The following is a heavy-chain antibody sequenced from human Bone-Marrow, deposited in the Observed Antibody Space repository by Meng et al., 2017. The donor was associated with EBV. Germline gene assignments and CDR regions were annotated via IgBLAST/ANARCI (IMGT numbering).Heavy chain of an antibody. CDR3: ASISTSVGGFDY. CDR1: GFSVTRKY. V-gene: IGHV3-53*01. J-gene: IGHJ4*02. Sequence: EVHLGVCGGGLCQPGASPRLLFAASGFSVTRKYMTWSRHAPGKGQECVSLIDSDDTTSHAYSVKGRSTISRDSSKNSMYLQMNSLRAEDTAIYYCASISTSVGGFDYWGQGTLVTVSS. CDR2: IDSDDTT. D-gene: IGHD2-15*01.